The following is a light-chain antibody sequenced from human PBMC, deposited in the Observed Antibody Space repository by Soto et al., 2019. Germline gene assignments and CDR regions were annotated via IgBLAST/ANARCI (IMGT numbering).Light chain of an antibody. CDR1: QSVSSN. CDR2: YIS. J-gene: IGKJ5*01. Sequence: EIVMTQSPATLSVSPGERATLSCRASQSVSSNYLAWYQQKSGQAPRLLIYYISTRATGIPARFSGSGSGTEFTLTINSLQSEDSAVYYCQQHNQWPITFGQGTRLEI. CDR3: QQHNQWPIT. V-gene: IGKV3D-15*01.